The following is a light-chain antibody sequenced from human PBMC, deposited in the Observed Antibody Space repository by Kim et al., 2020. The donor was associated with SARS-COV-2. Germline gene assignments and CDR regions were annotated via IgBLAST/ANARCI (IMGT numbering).Light chain of an antibody. CDR3: SSYTSSSLV. CDR1: SSDVGGYNY. Sequence: PGQSLTLSCTGTSSDVGGYNYVSWYQQHPGKAPKLMIYDVSNRPSGVSNRFSGSKSGNTASLTISGLQAEDEADYYCSSYTSSSLVFGGGTQLTVL. CDR2: DVS. J-gene: IGLJ2*01. V-gene: IGLV2-14*03.